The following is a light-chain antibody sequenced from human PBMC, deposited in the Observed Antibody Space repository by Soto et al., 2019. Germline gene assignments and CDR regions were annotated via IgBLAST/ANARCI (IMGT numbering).Light chain of an antibody. Sequence: DIQMTQSPSTLSASVGDRVTITCRASQSISSWLAWYQQKPGSVPKLLIYSASTLQSGVPSRFSGSGSGTEFTLTITSLQPEDFATYFCQQYDKYSTFGHGTKVDVK. CDR1: QSISSW. CDR2: SAS. J-gene: IGKJ1*01. V-gene: IGKV1-5*01. CDR3: QQYDKYST.